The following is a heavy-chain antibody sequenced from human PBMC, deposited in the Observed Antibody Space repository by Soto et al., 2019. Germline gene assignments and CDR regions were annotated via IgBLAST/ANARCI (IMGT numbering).Heavy chain of an antibody. CDR3: AHRPQMGSIRYYYFDY. Sequence: QITLKESGPTLVKPTQTLTLTCTFSGFSLSTSGVGVGWIRQPPGKALEWLALIYWDDDKRYSPSLKSRLTITKDTSKNQVVLIMTNMDPVDTATYYCAHRPQMGSIRYYYFDYWGQGTLVTVSS. CDR1: GFSLSTSGVG. V-gene: IGHV2-5*02. J-gene: IGHJ4*02. CDR2: IYWDDDK. D-gene: IGHD6-13*01.